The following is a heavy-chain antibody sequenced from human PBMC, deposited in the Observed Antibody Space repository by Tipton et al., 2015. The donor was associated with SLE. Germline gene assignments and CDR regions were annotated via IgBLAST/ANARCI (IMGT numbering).Heavy chain of an antibody. D-gene: IGHD2-15*01. Sequence: SLRLSCAASGFTFSSYSMNWVRQAPGKGLEWVSSISSSSSYIYYADSVKGRFTISRDNSKNTLYLQMNNLRAEDTAMYYCAKDLGMAYYYYYGMDVWGQGTTVTVSS. CDR2: ISSSSSYI. CDR1: GFTFSSYS. CDR3: AKDLGMAYYYYYGMDV. J-gene: IGHJ6*02. V-gene: IGHV3-21*01.